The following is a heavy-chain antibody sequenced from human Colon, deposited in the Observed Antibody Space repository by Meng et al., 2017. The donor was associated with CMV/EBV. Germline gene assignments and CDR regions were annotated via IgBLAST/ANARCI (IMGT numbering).Heavy chain of an antibody. D-gene: IGHD2-15*01. CDR2: INPNGGGT. CDR3: ARDGYCSGGSCNSVFDY. V-gene: IGHV1-2*02. Sequence: ASVKVSCKASGYPFIDYYIYWVRQAPGQGLEWMGWINPNGGGTDYAQNFQGRVTMTRDMSISTAYMELSRLRSDDTAVYYCARDGYCSGGSCNSVFDYWGQGTLVTVSS. J-gene: IGHJ4*02. CDR1: GYPFIDYY.